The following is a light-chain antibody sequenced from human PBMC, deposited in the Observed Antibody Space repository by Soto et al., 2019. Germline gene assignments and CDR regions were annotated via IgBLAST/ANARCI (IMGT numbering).Light chain of an antibody. Sequence: ILMTQSPATVSVSPGESATLSCRASQNIYYNVAWYQQRPSQAPRLLIYRASTRAPGVPARFSGSGSGTEFTLTISSLQPEDFTVYSCLQYHNLWAFGQGTKVDIK. J-gene: IGKJ1*01. CDR2: RAS. CDR1: QNIYYN. V-gene: IGKV3-15*01. CDR3: LQYHNLWA.